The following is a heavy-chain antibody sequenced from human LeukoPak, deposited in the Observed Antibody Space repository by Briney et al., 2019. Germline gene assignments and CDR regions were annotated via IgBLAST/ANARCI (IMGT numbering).Heavy chain of an antibody. CDR1: GGSISSYY. D-gene: IGHD6-13*01. CDR3: ARIYSSSWFLNWFDP. V-gene: IGHV4-59*12. J-gene: IGHJ5*02. CDR2: IYYSGST. Sequence: SETLSLTCTVSGGSISSYYWSWIRQPPGKGLEWIGIIYYSGSTYYNPSLKSRVTISVDTSKNQFSLKLSSVTAADTAVYYCARIYSSSWFLNWFDPWGQGTLVTVSS.